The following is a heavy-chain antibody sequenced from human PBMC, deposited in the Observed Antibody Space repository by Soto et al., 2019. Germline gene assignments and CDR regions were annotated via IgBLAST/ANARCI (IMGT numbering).Heavy chain of an antibody. CDR2: IYHSGST. V-gene: IGHV4-30-2*01. Sequence: SETLSLTCAVSGGSISSGGYSWSWIRQPPGKGLEWIGYIYHSGSTYYNPSLKSRVTISVDRSKNQFSLKLSSVTAADTAVYYCARVKGDTIFDNWFDPWGQGTLVTVSS. D-gene: IGHD3-9*01. CDR3: ARVKGDTIFDNWFDP. J-gene: IGHJ5*02. CDR1: GGSISSGGYS.